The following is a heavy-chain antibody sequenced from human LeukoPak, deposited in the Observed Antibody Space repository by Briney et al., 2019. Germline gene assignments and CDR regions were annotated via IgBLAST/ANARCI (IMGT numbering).Heavy chain of an antibody. J-gene: IGHJ4*02. CDR2: ISRSGGST. CDR1: GFTFSIYA. V-gene: IGHV3-23*01. D-gene: IGHD3-22*01. CDR3: AKPPYLTDSYDSSGYSYDY. Sequence: PGGSLRLSCAGSGFTFSIYAMSWVRQAPGKGLECVSGISRSGGSTYYADSVKGRFTISRDNSKNTLYLQMNSLRAEDTAVYYCAKPPYLTDSYDSSGYSYDYWGPGTLVTVSS.